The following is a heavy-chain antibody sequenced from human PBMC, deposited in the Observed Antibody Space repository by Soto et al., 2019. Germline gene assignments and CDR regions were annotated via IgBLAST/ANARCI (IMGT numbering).Heavy chain of an antibody. CDR2: ISAHNGNT. V-gene: IGHV1-18*01. CDR3: ARGRYGDY. J-gene: IGHJ4*02. D-gene: IGHD1-1*01. Sequence: QVHLVQSGAEVKKPGASVKVSCKASGYTFTSYGITWVRQAPGQGLEWMGWISAHNGNTDYAQKLQGRVIVTRDTSKSTAYMELRSLRYDDTAVYYCARGRYGDYWGQGALVTVSS. CDR1: GYTFTSYG.